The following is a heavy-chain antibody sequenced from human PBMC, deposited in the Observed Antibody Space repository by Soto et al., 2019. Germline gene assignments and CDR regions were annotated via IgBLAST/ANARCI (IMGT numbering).Heavy chain of an antibody. CDR1: GYTFTSYA. CDR2: INAGNGNT. D-gene: IGHD5-18*01. Sequence: ASVKVSCKASGYTFTSYAMHWVRQAPGQRLEWMGWINAGNGNTKYSQKFQGRVTITRDTSASTAYMELSSLRSEDTAVYYCARGKQLWLQNYFDYWGQGTLVTVSS. V-gene: IGHV1-3*01. J-gene: IGHJ4*02. CDR3: ARGKQLWLQNYFDY.